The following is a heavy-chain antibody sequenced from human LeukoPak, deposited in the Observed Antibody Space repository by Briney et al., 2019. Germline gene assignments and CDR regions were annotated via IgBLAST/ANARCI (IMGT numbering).Heavy chain of an antibody. Sequence: SETLSLTCTVSGGSISSYYWSWIRQPPGKGLEWIGYIYYSGTTNYNTTLTSRATILVDTSKNQFSLKLSSVTAADTAVYYCARDRYGGNSGEFDYWGQGTLVTVSS. CDR3: ARDRYGGNSGEFDY. V-gene: IGHV4-59*01. D-gene: IGHD4-23*01. CDR1: GGSISSYY. CDR2: IYYSGTT. J-gene: IGHJ4*02.